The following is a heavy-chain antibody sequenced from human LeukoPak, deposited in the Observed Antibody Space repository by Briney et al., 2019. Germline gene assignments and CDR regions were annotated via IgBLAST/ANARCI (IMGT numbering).Heavy chain of an antibody. CDR1: GGSFSGYY. CDR3: ARADIVVVPAAIRYYFDY. D-gene: IGHD2-2*01. J-gene: IGHJ4*02. V-gene: IGHV4-34*01. CDR2: INHSGST. Sequence: SETLSLTCAVYGGSFSGYYCSWIRQPPGKGLEWIGEINHSGSTNYNPSLKSRVTISVDTSKNQFSLKLSSVTASDTAVYYCARADIVVVPAAIRYYFDYWGQGTLVTVSS.